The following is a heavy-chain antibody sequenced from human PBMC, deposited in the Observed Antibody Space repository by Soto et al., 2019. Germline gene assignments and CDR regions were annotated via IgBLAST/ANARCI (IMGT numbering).Heavy chain of an antibody. J-gene: IGHJ6*02. CDR2: IIPFSKAT. V-gene: IGHV1-69*13. CDR1: GGTFSSHA. D-gene: IGHD3-16*01. CDR3: ARDVPLNYYDGTYSYYAMDV. Sequence: SVKVSCKASGGTFSSHAISWVRQAPGQGLEWMGGIIPFSKATNYAQKFQGRVTITADDSTSTAYMDLYSLRSEDTAVYYCARDVPLNYYDGTYSYYAMDVWGQGTTVTVSS.